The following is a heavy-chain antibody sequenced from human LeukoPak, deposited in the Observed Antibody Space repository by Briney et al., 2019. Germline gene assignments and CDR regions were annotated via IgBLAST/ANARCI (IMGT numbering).Heavy chain of an antibody. V-gene: IGHV3-23*01. CDR2: ISGSGGST. D-gene: IGHD3-3*01. CDR1: GFTFSSYA. J-gene: IGHJ3*02. Sequence: TGGSLRRSCAASGFTFSSYAMSWVRQAPGKGLEWVSAISGSGGSTYYADSVKGRFTISRDNSKNTLYLQMHSLRAEDTAVYYCATSSWGLRGAFDIWGKGTMVTVSS. CDR3: ATSSWGLRGAFDI.